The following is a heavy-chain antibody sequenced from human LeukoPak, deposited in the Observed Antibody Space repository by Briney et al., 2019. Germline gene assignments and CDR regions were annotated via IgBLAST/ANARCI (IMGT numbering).Heavy chain of an antibody. CDR1: GYPFTSYG. D-gene: IGHD3-10*01. J-gene: IGHJ5*02. CDR3: ARDKHGSGSYYKSPRWFDP. V-gene: IGHV1-18*04. CDR2: ISAYYGNT. Sequence: ASVKVSCKASGYPFTSYGISWVRQAPGQGLEWMGWISAYYGNTNYAQKLQGRVTMTTDTSTSTAYMELRSLRSDDTAVYYCARDKHGSGSYYKSPRWFDPWGQGTLVTVSS.